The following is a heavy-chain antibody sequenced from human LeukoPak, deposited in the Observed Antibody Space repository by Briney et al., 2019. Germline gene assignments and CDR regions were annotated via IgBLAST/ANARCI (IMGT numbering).Heavy chain of an antibody. CDR2: LTQGGSEK. V-gene: IGHV3-7*01. Sequence: PGGSLRLSCEASGFTLSNRWMTWVRQAPGKGLEWVATLTQGGSEKFYVDSVKGRFTISGDNAKNSLYLQMNSLRAEDTAVYYCARDPFEHWGQGTLVTVSS. CDR3: ARDPFEH. CDR1: GFTLSNRW. J-gene: IGHJ1*01.